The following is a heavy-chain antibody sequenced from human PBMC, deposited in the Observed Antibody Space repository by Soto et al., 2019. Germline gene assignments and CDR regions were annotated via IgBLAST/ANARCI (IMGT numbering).Heavy chain of an antibody. CDR3: AKDTLSSGYYYQYLYYYYGMDV. V-gene: IGHV1-8*01. J-gene: IGHJ6*02. D-gene: IGHD3-22*01. CDR2: MNPNSGNT. Sequence: GASVKVSCKASGYTFTSYDINWVRQATGQGLEWMGWMNPNSGNTGYAQKFQGRVTMTRNTSISTAYMELNSLRAEDTAVYYCAKDTLSSGYYYQYLYYYYGMDVWGQGTTVTVSS. CDR1: GYTFTSYD.